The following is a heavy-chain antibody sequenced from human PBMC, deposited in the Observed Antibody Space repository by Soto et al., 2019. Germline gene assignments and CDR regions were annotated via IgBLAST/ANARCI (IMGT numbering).Heavy chain of an antibody. D-gene: IGHD1-26*01. Sequence: GGSLRLSCAASGFNFSSYSMNWVRQAPGKGLEWVSSISSSSIYIYYGDSVKGRFTISRDNAKNSLYLHMNSLRAEDTAVYFCERGEPSFYWGPGTLVTVSS. J-gene: IGHJ4*02. CDR3: ERGEPSFY. CDR1: GFNFSSYS. V-gene: IGHV3-21*01. CDR2: ISSSSIYI.